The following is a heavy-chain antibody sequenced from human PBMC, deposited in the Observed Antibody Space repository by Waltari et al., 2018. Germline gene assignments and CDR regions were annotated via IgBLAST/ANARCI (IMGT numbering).Heavy chain of an antibody. CDR1: GGTFSSYA. J-gene: IGHJ5*02. D-gene: IGHD1-26*01. CDR2: IIPIFGTA. CDR3: ARGGAYXGSYGFDP. V-gene: IGHV1-69*13. Sequence: QXQLVQSGAEVKKPGSSVKVXCKASGGTFSSYAISXVXXAPGQGLEWMGRIIPIFGTANYAQKFQGRVTITADKSTSTAYMELSSLXSEDTAVYYCARGGAYXGSYGFDPWGQGTLVXXSX.